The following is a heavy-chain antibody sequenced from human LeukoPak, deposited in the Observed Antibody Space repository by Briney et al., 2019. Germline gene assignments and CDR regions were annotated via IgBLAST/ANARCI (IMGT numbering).Heavy chain of an antibody. Sequence: ASVKVSCKASGYTFTNYYMRWVRQAPGQGLEWMGWIHPNSDGTNYAQKFQGRVTMTRDTSINTAYMELSRLRSDDTAIYYCARGGGAVFGVVNDWGQGTLVTVSS. CDR2: IHPNSDGT. V-gene: IGHV1-2*02. CDR3: ARGGGAVFGVVND. D-gene: IGHD3-3*01. J-gene: IGHJ4*02. CDR1: GYTFTNYY.